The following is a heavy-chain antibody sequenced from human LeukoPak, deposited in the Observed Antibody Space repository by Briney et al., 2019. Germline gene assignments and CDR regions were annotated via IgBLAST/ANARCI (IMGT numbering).Heavy chain of an antibody. J-gene: IGHJ5*02. V-gene: IGHV4-4*07. D-gene: IGHD2-2*01. Sequence: SETLSLTCTVSGASISSYYWSWIRQPAGKGLEWIGRIYTSGSTNYNPSLKSRVTISVDKSKNQLSLKLSSVTAADTAVYCCARDLYCSSTSCRANNWFDPWGQGTLVTVSS. CDR1: GASISSYY. CDR2: IYTSGST. CDR3: ARDLYCSSTSCRANNWFDP.